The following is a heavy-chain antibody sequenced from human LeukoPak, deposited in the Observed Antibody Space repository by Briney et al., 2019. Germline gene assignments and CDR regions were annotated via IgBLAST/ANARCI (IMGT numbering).Heavy chain of an antibody. CDR1: GFTFSNYW. Sequence: GGSLRLSCAASGFTFSNYWMTWVRQAPGKGLEWVANIKQDGSEKSYVDSVKGRFTISRDNAKNSLYLQMNSLRAEDTAVYYCARDTYYYDSSGYYYWFDPWGQGTLVTVSS. D-gene: IGHD3-22*01. V-gene: IGHV3-7*01. CDR2: IKQDGSEK. CDR3: ARDTYYYDSSGYYYWFDP. J-gene: IGHJ5*02.